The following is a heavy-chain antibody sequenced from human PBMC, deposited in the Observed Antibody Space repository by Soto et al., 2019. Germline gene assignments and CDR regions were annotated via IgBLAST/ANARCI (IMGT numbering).Heavy chain of an antibody. V-gene: IGHV3-30*18. Sequence: QVQLVESGGGVVQPGRSLRLSCAASGFTFSSYGMHWVRQAPGKGLEWVAVISYDGSNKYYADSVKGRFTISRDNSKNTLYLQMNSLRAEDTAVYYCAKGEYSSSPLGMFPGYWGQGTLVTVSS. CDR2: ISYDGSNK. CDR3: AKGEYSSSPLGMFPGY. D-gene: IGHD6-13*01. J-gene: IGHJ4*02. CDR1: GFTFSSYG.